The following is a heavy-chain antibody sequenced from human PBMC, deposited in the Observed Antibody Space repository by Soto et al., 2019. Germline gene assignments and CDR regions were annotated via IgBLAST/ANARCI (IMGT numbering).Heavy chain of an antibody. V-gene: IGHV4-34*01. CDR1: GGSFSGYY. J-gene: IGHJ6*02. CDR3: ARGQSGYYYAYYYYGMDV. CDR2: INHSGST. Sequence: PSETLSLTCAVYGGSFSGYYWSWIRQPPGKGLEWIGEINHSGSTNYNPSLKSRVTISVDTSKNQFSLKLSSVTAADTAVYYCARGQSGYYYAYYYYGMDVWGQGTTVTV. D-gene: IGHD3-22*01.